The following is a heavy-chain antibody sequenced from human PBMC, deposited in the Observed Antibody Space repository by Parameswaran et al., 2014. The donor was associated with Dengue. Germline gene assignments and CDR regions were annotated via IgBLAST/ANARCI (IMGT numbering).Heavy chain of an antibody. V-gene: IGHV1-69*01. D-gene: IGHD6-6*01. Sequence: WVRQAPGQGLEWMGGIIPIFGTANYAQKFQGRVTITADESTSTAYMELSSLRSEDTAVYYCARSIAARRWSTDYWGQGTLVTVSS. CDR3: ARSIAARRWSTDY. CDR2: IIPIFGTA. J-gene: IGHJ4*02.